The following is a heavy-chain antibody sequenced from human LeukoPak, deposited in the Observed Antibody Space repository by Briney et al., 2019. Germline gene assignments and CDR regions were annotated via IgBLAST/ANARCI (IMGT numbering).Heavy chain of an antibody. V-gene: IGHV1-69*13. CDR3: ARELESEISWLQLRWFDP. CDR1: GGTFSSYA. CDR2: IIPIFGTA. Sequence: SVKVSCKASGGTFSSYAISWVRQAPGQGLEWKGGIIPIFGTANYAQKFQGRVTITADESTSTAYMELSSLRSEDTAVYYCARELESEISWLQLRWFDPWGQGTLVTVSS. J-gene: IGHJ5*02. D-gene: IGHD5-24*01.